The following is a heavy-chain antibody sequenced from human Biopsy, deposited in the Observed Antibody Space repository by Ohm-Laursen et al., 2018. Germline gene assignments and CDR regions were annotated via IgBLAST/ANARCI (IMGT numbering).Heavy chain of an antibody. CDR1: GFTFSSYG. CDR2: IWYDGSNK. D-gene: IGHD2-8*01. Sequence: SLRLSCAASGFTFSSYGMHWVRQAPGKGLEWVAAIWYDGSNKNYADSVKGRFTTSRDNSKNTLYLQMNSLRGEDTAVYYCAKCMTGGSNYYFHHCGQGTLLTVSS. J-gene: IGHJ4*01. CDR3: AKCMTGGSNYYFHH. V-gene: IGHV3-33*06.